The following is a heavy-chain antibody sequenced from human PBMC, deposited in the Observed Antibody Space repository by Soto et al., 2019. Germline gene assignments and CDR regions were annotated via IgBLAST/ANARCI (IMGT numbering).Heavy chain of an antibody. CDR2: IKPTGGST. J-gene: IGHJ4*02. D-gene: IGHD6-6*01. V-gene: IGHV1-46*01. CDR1: GYTFTSYY. CDR3: SRGGTHLVPDY. Sequence: QVQLVQSGAEVKQPGASMRVSCRTSGYTFTSYYMHWVRQAPGQGLEWMGIIKPTGGSTTYSQKLQGRFIMSTDTYTNTLYMEMSSLRSEDTAVYYCSRGGTHLVPDYWGQGTLVTVSS.